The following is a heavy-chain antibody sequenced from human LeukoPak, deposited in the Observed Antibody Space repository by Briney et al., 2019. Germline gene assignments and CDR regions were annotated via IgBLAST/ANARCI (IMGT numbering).Heavy chain of an antibody. Sequence: GGSLRLSCAASGFTVSSNYMSWVRQAPGKGLEWVSVIYSGGSTYYADSVKGRFTISRDNSKNTLYLQMNSLRAEDTAVYYCAKEAHSGSYLDAFDIWGQGTMVTVSS. D-gene: IGHD1-26*01. CDR2: IYSGGST. V-gene: IGHV3-66*01. J-gene: IGHJ3*02. CDR3: AKEAHSGSYLDAFDI. CDR1: GFTVSSNY.